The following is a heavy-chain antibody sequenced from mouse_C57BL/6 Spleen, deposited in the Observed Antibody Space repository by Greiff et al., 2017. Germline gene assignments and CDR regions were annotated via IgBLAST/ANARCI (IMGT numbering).Heavy chain of an antibody. V-gene: IGHV1-59*01. CDR2: IDPSDSYT. Sequence: QVQLQQPGAELVRPGTSVKLSCKASGYTFTSYWMHWVKQRPGQGLEWIGVIDPSDSYTNYNQQFKGKATLTVDTSSSTAYMQLSSLTSEDSAVYYCAGYDGDYWGQGTTLTVSS. CDR1: GYTFTSYW. D-gene: IGHD2-2*01. CDR3: AGYDGDY. J-gene: IGHJ2*01.